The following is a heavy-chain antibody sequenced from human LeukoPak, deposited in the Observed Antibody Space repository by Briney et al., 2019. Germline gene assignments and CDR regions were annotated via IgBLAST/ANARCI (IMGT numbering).Heavy chain of an antibody. J-gene: IGHJ4*02. CDR2: IYHTGST. CDR3: ARAGWIITSGIDY. V-gene: IGHV4-38-2*01. D-gene: IGHD3-10*01. Sequence: SETLSLTCGVSGYSISRGYHWAWIRPPPGKGLEWIGTIYHTGSTYYTPSLGSRVTISVDTSKNEFSLNLNSVTAADTAVYYCARAGWIITSGIDYWGQGALVTVSS. CDR1: GYSISRGYH.